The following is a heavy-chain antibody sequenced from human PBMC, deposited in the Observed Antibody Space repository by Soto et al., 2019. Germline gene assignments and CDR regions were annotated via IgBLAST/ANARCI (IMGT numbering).Heavy chain of an antibody. V-gene: IGHV4-4*02. D-gene: IGHD3-3*01. Sequence: PSETLSLTCAVSGDSISSTKWWGWVRQPPGKGLEWIGEIYHSGSTNYNPSLKSRVTISVDKSKNQFSLKLSSVTAADTAVYYCARSGFLVGMDVWGQGTTVTVSS. CDR2: IYHSGST. J-gene: IGHJ6*02. CDR1: GDSISSTKW. CDR3: ARSGFLVGMDV.